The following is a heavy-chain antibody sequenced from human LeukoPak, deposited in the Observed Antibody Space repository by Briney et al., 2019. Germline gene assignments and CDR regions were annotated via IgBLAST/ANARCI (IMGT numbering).Heavy chain of an antibody. J-gene: IGHJ4*02. V-gene: IGHV5-51*01. CDR3: ARRENYGGNSGGYYFNF. D-gene: IGHD4-23*01. CDR2: IFPGDSDT. Sequence: GESLKISCVASGYSFNTYWIGWVRQMPEKGLEWMGIIFPGDSDTVYSPSFRGQVTISVDKSSTTAYLQWNSLKASDTAIYYCARRENYGGNSGGYYFNFWGQGTLDTVPS. CDR1: GYSFNTYW.